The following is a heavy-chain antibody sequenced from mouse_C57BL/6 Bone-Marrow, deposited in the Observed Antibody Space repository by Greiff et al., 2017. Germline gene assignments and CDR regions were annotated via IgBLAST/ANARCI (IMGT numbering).Heavy chain of an antibody. V-gene: IGHV1-59*01. D-gene: IGHD2-4*01. CDR1: GYTFTSYW. CDR2: IDPSHSYP. Sequence: QVQLQQPGAELVRPGTSVKLSCKASGYTFTSYWMHWVKQRPGQGLEWIGVIDPSHSYPNYNQKFKGKATLTVDTSSSTAYMQLSSLTSEDSAVYYCARYDSFAYRGQGTLGTVAA. J-gene: IGHJ3*01. CDR3: ARYDSFAY.